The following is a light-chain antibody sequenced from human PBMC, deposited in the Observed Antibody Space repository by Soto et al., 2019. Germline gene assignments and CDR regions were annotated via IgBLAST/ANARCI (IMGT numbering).Light chain of an antibody. CDR1: NSDVGAYNS. CDR2: EVS. J-gene: IGLJ3*02. CDR3: SSYTSSSTWV. V-gene: IGLV2-14*01. Sequence: QSALTQPASVSGSPGQSITISCTGTNSDVGAYNSVSWFQQHPGKAPKLMIYEVSNRPSGVSNRFSGSKSGNTASLTISGLQAEDEADYYCSSYTSSSTWVFGGGTQLTVL.